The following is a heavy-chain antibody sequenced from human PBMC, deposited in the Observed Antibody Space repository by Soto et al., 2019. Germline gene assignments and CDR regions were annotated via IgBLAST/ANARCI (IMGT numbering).Heavy chain of an antibody. J-gene: IGHJ4*02. CDR1: GFTFSSYA. Sequence: LRLSCAVAGFTFSSYAMNWVRQAPGKGLEWVSGISGSGGSTYHADSVKGRLTISRDNSKNTLYLQMNSLRAEDTAVYYCAKGHGYGFDYWGQGTLVTVSS. CDR3: AKGHGYGFDY. V-gene: IGHV3-23*01. D-gene: IGHD5-18*01. CDR2: ISGSGGST.